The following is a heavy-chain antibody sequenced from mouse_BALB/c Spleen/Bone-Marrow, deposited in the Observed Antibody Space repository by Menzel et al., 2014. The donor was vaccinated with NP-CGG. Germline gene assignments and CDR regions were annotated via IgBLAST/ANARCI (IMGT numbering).Heavy chain of an antibody. CDR1: GFNTKGIY. J-gene: IGHJ3*01. CDR3: ANYGYDGGVFAY. V-gene: IGHV14-3*02. CDR2: IDPANDNT. Sequence: VQLQQSGAELVKPGTSVTLSCTASGFNTKGIYMHWVKRRPEQGLEWIGRIDPANDNTKYDPKFQGKATITADTSSNTAYLHLSSLTSEDTAVYYCANYGYDGGVFAYWGQGTLVTVSA. D-gene: IGHD2-2*01.